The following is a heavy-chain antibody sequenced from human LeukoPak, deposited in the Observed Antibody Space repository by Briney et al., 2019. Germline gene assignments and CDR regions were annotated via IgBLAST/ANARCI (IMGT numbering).Heavy chain of an antibody. V-gene: IGHV3-21*04. CDR3: ARGGDIVGATRSAFDI. Sequence: KPGGSLRLSCAASGFTFSSYTMNWVRQAPGKGLEWVSSIRSSSSYIYYADSVKGRFTISRDNSKNTLYLQMNSLRAEDTAVYYCARGGDIVGATRSAFDIWGQGTMVTVSS. D-gene: IGHD1-26*01. CDR2: IRSSSSYI. CDR1: GFTFSSYT. J-gene: IGHJ3*02.